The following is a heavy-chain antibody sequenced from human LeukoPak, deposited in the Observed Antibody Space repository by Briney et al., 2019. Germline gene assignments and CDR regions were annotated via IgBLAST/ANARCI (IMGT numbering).Heavy chain of an antibody. CDR3: ASGGAYFDY. J-gene: IGHJ4*02. D-gene: IGHD3-16*01. V-gene: IGHV4-39*07. CDR2: IYYSGST. CDR1: GGPISSSSYY. Sequence: SETLSLTCTVSGGPISSSSYYWGWIRQPPGKGLEWIGSIYYSGSTYYNPSLKSRVTISVDTSKNQFSLKLSSVTAADTAVYYCASGGAYFDYWGQGTLVTVSS.